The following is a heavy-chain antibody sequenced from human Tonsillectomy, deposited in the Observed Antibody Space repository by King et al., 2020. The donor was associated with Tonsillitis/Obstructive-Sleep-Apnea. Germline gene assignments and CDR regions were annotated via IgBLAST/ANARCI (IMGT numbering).Heavy chain of an antibody. CDR1: GGTLSSYG. Sequence: QLVQSGAEVKKPGSSVKVSCKASGGTLSSYGISWVRQAPGQGLEWMGRIIPILGRANYAQKWQGRVTITADTSTNTVYMELPSLKSEDTAVYYCARVVGDSGAGGNWFDPWGQGTLVTVSS. D-gene: IGHD3-10*01. V-gene: IGHV1-69*09. J-gene: IGHJ5*02. CDR2: IIPILGRA. CDR3: ARVVGDSGAGGNWFDP.